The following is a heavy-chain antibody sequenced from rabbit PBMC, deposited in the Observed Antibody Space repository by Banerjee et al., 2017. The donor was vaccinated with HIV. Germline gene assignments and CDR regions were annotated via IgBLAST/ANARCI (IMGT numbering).Heavy chain of an antibody. V-gene: IGHV1S40*01. CDR3: ARAYLGSSNYYGAFNL. CDR1: GFSFSSGYD. Sequence: QSLEESGGDLVKPEGSLTLTCTASGFSFSSGYDMCWVRQAPGKGLEWIACIDVSSDYTWYASWAKGRFTISKTSSTTVTLQMTSLTAADTATYFCARAYLGSSNYYGAFNLWGQGTLVTVS. CDR2: IDVSSDYT. D-gene: IGHD8-1*01. J-gene: IGHJ4*01.